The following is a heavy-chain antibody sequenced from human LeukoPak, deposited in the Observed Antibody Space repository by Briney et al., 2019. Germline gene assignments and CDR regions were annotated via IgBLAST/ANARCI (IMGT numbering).Heavy chain of an antibody. J-gene: IGHJ6*02. CDR1: GFTFSSYW. V-gene: IGHV3-74*01. CDR2: IDPDGSTT. Sequence: GGSLRLSCAVSGFTFSSYWMHWVRQAPGEGLVRVSRIDPDGSTTNYADSVKGRFTTSRDNAKNTLYLQMNSLRAEDTALYYCTRVQAGRAGLMDVWGRGTTVTVSS. D-gene: IGHD6-13*01. CDR3: TRVQAGRAGLMDV.